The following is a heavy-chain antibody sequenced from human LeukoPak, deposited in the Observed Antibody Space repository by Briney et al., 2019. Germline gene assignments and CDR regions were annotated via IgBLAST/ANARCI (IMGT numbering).Heavy chain of an antibody. CDR3: ARVSTNTVTTLQYFDY. Sequence: PGGSLRLSCAASGFTFNRYNMNWVRRAPGKGLEWVSSISTSSSYIYYADSVRGRFTISRDNAKNSLYLQMNSLRAEDTAVYYCARVSTNTVTTLQYFDYWGQGTLVTVSS. CDR2: ISTSSSYI. CDR1: GFTFNRYN. V-gene: IGHV3-21*01. D-gene: IGHD4-17*01. J-gene: IGHJ4*02.